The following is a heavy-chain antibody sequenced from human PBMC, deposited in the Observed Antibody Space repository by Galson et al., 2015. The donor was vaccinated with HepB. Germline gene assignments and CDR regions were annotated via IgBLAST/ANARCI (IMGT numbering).Heavy chain of an antibody. CDR1: GGSISTYH. D-gene: IGHD1-26*01. J-gene: IGHJ4*02. CDR3: ARGPPLKDWEYYFDH. Sequence: SETLSLTCTVSGGSISTYHWSWIRQPPGKGLEWIGYIYYIGSTNYNPSLKSRVTMSIDRSKNQFSLKLTSVTAADTAVYYCARGPPLKDWEYYFDHWGQGTLVTVSS. CDR2: IYYIGST. V-gene: IGHV4-59*01.